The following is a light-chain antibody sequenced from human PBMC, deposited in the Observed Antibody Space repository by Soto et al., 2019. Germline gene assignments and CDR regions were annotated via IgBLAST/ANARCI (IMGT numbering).Light chain of an antibody. CDR3: CSYAGSSTFV. CDR2: EVS. Sequence: QSVLTQPASVSGPPGQSITISCTGTSSDVGSYNLVSWYQQHPGKANKLIIYEVSKRPSGVSNRFSGSKSGNTASLTISGLQAEDEADYYCCSYAGSSTFVFGTGTKVTVL. V-gene: IGLV2-23*02. J-gene: IGLJ1*01. CDR1: SSDVGSYNL.